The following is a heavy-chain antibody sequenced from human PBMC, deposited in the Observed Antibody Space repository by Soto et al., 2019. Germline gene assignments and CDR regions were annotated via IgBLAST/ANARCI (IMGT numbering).Heavy chain of an antibody. CDR1: GFSLSTSGVG. CDR3: AHTLRFLEWPPGSSYYYYIDV. V-gene: IGHV2-5*02. Sequence: QITLKESGPTLVKCTQTLTQTCTFSGFSLSTSGVGVGWIRQPPGKALEWLALIYWDDDKRYSPSLKSRLTITKDTSKNQEVLTMTNMDPVDTATYYCAHTLRFLEWPPGSSYYYYIDVWGKGTTVTVSS. CDR2: IYWDDDK. J-gene: IGHJ6*03. D-gene: IGHD3-3*01.